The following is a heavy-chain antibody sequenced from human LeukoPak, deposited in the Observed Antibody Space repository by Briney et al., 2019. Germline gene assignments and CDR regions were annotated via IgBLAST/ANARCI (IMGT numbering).Heavy chain of an antibody. D-gene: IGHD3-3*01. CDR1: GYSFTDYG. CDR3: ARASGDFWSGYTFDY. CDR2: IYPGDYDT. Sequence: GESLKISCKGSGYSFTDYGIGWVRQMPGKGLEWKGTIYPGDYDTRYSPSFRGQVTISADKSISTAYLQWRSLKASDTAMYYCARASGDFWSGYTFDYWGQGTLVTVFS. V-gene: IGHV5-51*01. J-gene: IGHJ4*02.